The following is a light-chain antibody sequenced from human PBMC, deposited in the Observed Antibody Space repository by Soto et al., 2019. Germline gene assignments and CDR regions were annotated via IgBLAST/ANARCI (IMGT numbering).Light chain of an antibody. CDR1: QSVSNNY. Sequence: EIVLTQSPGTLSLSPGEGATLSCRASQSVSNNYLAWYQQKPGQAPRLLIYGASNRATGIPDRFSGSGSGTDSTLTISSLEPEDFAVYYCQQRSNWPLWTFGQGTKVDIK. V-gene: IGKV3D-20*02. CDR3: QQRSNWPLWT. CDR2: GAS. J-gene: IGKJ1*01.